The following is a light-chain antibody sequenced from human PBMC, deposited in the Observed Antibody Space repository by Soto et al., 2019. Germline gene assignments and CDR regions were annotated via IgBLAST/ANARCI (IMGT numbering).Light chain of an antibody. CDR1: QSVGSSY. CDR2: GAT. J-gene: IGKJ5*01. CDR3: QQYNNWPIT. Sequence: EIVLTQSPGTLSLSPGESTTLACRASQSVGSSYFAWYQHKPGQAPRLLIYGATSRATGIPDRFSGSGSGTEFTLTISSLQSEDFAVYYCQQYNNWPITFGQGTRLEIK. V-gene: IGKV3D-15*01.